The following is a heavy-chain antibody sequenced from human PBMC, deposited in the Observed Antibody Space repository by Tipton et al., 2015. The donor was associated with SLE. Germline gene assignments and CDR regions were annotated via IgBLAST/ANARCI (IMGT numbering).Heavy chain of an antibody. J-gene: IGHJ3*02. CDR2: IYTSGST. CDR1: GGSISSGSYY. CDR3: ARGGDPRRAFDI. V-gene: IGHV4-61*09. D-gene: IGHD7-27*01. Sequence: TLSLTCTVSGGSISSGSYYWSWIRQPAGKGLEWIGYIYTSGSTNYNPSLKSRVTISVDTSKNQFSLKLSSVTAADTAVYYCARGGDPRRAFDIWGQGTMVTVSS.